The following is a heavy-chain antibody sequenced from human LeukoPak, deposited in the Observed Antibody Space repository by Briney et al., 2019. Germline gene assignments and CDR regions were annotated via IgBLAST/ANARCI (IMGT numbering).Heavy chain of an antibody. D-gene: IGHD3-9*01. J-gene: IGHJ4*02. CDR3: ARHGGYFDWLFSMFFDF. CDR1: GYSISSGYY. Sequence: SETLTLTCAVSGYSISSGYYWGLGRPPPEKGEECIGSMCHGRSISYNPSVKSRVTVSVDTSKNQFSLKLDSVTATDTAVYYCARHGGYFDWLFSMFFDFWGQGTLVTVSS. CDR2: MCHGRSI. V-gene: IGHV4-38-2*01.